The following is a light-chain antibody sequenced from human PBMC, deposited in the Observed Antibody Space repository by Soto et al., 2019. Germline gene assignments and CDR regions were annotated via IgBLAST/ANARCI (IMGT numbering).Light chain of an antibody. CDR2: EAR. CDR1: SSDVGGYNY. Sequence: QSVLTQPASVSGSPGQSITISCTGTSSDVGGYNYVSWYQQHPGKAPKLMIYEARNRPSGVSTRFSGFKSGNTASLTISGLQAEDEADYYCSSYTSSRIPVFGGGTKVTVL. V-gene: IGLV2-14*01. CDR3: SSYTSSRIPV. J-gene: IGLJ2*01.